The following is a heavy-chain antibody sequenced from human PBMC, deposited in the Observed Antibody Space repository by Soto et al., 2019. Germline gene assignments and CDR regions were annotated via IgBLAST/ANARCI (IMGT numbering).Heavy chain of an antibody. Sequence: GGSLRLSCAASGFTFSSYAMSWVRQAPGKGLEWVSAISGSGGSTYYADSVKGRFTISRDNSKNMLYLQMNSLRAEDTAVYYCAKDLRLGSSWYSYYYYGMDVWGQGTTVTVS. J-gene: IGHJ6*02. V-gene: IGHV3-23*01. CDR3: AKDLRLGSSWYSYYYYGMDV. CDR1: GFTFSSYA. CDR2: ISGSGGST. D-gene: IGHD6-13*01.